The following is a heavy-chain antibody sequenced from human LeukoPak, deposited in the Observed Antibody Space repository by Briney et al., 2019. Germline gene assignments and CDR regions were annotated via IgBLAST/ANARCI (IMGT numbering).Heavy chain of an antibody. CDR2: ICPGDSDT. CDR3: ARRWLQFNDAFDI. J-gene: IGHJ3*02. D-gene: IGHD5-24*01. Sequence: GESLKISCKGSGYSFTSYWIGWVRQMPGKGLEWMGIICPGDSDTRYSPSFQGQVTISADKSISTAYLQWSSLKASDTAMYYCARRWLQFNDAFDIWGQGTMVTVSS. V-gene: IGHV5-51*01. CDR1: GYSFTSYW.